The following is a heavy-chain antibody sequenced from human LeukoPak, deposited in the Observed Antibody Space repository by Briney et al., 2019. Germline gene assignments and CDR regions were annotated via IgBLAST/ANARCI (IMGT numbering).Heavy chain of an antibody. CDR3: ARDLSRIHLWSNPYFGY. V-gene: IGHV3-49*04. CDR1: GFTFGDYA. Sequence: GGSLRLSCTASGFTFGDYAMSWVRQAPGKGLEWVAFIRSKAYGGTTEYAASVKGRFTISRDNAKNSLYLQMNSLRAEDTAVYYCARDLSRIHLWSNPYFGYWGQGTLVTVSS. D-gene: IGHD5-18*01. CDR2: IRSKAYGGTT. J-gene: IGHJ4*02.